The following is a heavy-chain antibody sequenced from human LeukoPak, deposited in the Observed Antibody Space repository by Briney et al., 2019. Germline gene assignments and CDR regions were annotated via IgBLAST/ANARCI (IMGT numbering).Heavy chain of an antibody. Sequence: PGGSLRLSCAASGFTFSSYSMNWVRQAPGKGLEWVSSISSSSSYIYYADSVKGRFTISGDNAKNSLYLQMNSLRAEDTAVYYCARASGDYVTYFDYWGQGTLVTVSS. D-gene: IGHD4-17*01. CDR2: ISSSSSYI. J-gene: IGHJ4*02. CDR1: GFTFSSYS. CDR3: ARASGDYVTYFDY. V-gene: IGHV3-21*01.